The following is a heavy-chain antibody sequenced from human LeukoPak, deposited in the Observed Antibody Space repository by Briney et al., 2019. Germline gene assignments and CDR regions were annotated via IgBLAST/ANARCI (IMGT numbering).Heavy chain of an antibody. Sequence: PGGSLRLSCAASGFTFSSYGMHWVRQAPGKGLEWVAVISYDGSNKYYADSVKGRFTISRDNSKNTLYLQMNSLGAEDTAVYYCAKDLVSVGYDFWSGYSKKYYYYGMDVWGQGTTVTVSS. J-gene: IGHJ6*02. CDR2: ISYDGSNK. CDR1: GFTFSSYG. V-gene: IGHV3-30*18. CDR3: AKDLVSVGYDFWSGYSKKYYYYGMDV. D-gene: IGHD3-3*01.